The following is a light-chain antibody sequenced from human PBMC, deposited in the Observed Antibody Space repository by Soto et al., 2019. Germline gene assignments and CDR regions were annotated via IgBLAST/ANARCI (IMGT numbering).Light chain of an antibody. J-gene: IGKJ2*01. Sequence: IVLTQSPATLSLSPGERATLSCRASESVINFLAWYQQKPGQAPRLLIYDASNRATGVPARFSGSGSGTDFTLTISSLESEDFAVYFCQHRWNWAYDFGQGTKLEI. CDR3: QHRWNWAYD. CDR1: ESVINF. V-gene: IGKV3-11*01. CDR2: DAS.